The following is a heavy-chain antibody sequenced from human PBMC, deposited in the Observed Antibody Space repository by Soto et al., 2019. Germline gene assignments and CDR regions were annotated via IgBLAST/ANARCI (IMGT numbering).Heavy chain of an antibody. CDR2: IYYSGST. CDR1: GGSISSGGYY. Sequence: SETLSLTCTVSGGSISSGGYYWSWIRQHPGKGLEWIGYIYYSGSTYYNPSLKSRVTISVDTSKNQFSLKLSSVTAADTAVYYCARGSTLTCSSTSCSYNWFDPWGQGTLVTVSS. D-gene: IGHD2-2*01. CDR3: ARGSTLTCSSTSCSYNWFDP. J-gene: IGHJ5*02. V-gene: IGHV4-31*03.